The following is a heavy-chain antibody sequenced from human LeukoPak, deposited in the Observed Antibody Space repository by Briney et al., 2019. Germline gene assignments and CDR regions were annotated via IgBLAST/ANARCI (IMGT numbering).Heavy chain of an antibody. CDR2: IWYDGSNK. CDR1: GFTFSSYG. J-gene: IGHJ4*02. Sequence: QPGRSLRLSCAASGFTFSSYGMHWVRQAPGKGLEWVAVIWYDGSNKYYADSVKGRFTISRDNSKNTLYLQMNSLRAEDTAVYYCAKDLGIAAAQDYWGRGTLVTVSS. D-gene: IGHD6-13*01. V-gene: IGHV3-33*06. CDR3: AKDLGIAAAQDY.